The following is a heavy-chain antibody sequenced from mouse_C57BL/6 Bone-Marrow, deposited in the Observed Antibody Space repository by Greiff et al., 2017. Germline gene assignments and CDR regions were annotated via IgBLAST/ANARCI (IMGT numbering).Heavy chain of an antibody. Sequence: EVKLVESGGGLVQPGGSLSLSCAASGFTFTDYYMSWVRQPPGQALEWLGFIRNTANGYTTEYSASVKGRFTISRDNSQSILDLQMNDLRAEYSATYYCARSITVDYWGQGTTLTVSS. CDR2: IRNTANGYTT. J-gene: IGHJ2*01. V-gene: IGHV7-3*01. CDR1: GFTFTDYY. CDR3: ARSITVDY. D-gene: IGHD1-3*01.